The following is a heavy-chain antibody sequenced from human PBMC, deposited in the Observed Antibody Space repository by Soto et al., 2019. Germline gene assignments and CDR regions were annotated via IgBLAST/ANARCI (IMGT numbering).Heavy chain of an antibody. CDR3: ARVWTTVTNWFDP. D-gene: IGHD4-17*01. CDR2: IYHSGST. Sequence: QVQLQESGPGLVKPSGTLSLTCAVSGGSISSSNWWSWVRQPPGKGLEWIGEIYHSGSTYYNPSLTRRVTISVDKSKTQFSLKLSSVTAADTAVYYCARVWTTVTNWFDPWGQGTLVTVSS. V-gene: IGHV4-4*02. CDR1: GGSISSSNW. J-gene: IGHJ5*02.